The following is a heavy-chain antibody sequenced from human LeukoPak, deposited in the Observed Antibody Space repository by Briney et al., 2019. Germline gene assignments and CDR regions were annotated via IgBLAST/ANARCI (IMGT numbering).Heavy chain of an antibody. D-gene: IGHD6-13*01. CDR2: ISSSSTYI. CDR3: ARNRYGSSLDAFDI. Sequence: GGSLRLSSAASGLTLSSYSMNWVRQAPGKGLECVSSISSSSTYIYYDDSVKGRFTISRDNAKNSLHLQMNSLRAEDTAVYYCARNRYGSSLDAFDIWGQGTVVTVSS. J-gene: IGHJ3*02. V-gene: IGHV3-21*01. CDR1: GLTLSSYS.